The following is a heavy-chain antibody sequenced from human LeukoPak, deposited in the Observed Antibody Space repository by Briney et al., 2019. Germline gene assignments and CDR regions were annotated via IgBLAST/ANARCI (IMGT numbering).Heavy chain of an antibody. CDR2: ISSSGGAM. CDR3: ARPGDASGYFVNFDY. J-gene: IGHJ4*02. CDR1: GFSFSDYY. V-gene: IGHV3-11*01. D-gene: IGHD3-22*01. Sequence: GGSLRLSCAASGFSFSDYYMSWVRQAPGKGLQWVSYISSSGGAMYYADSVKGRFTVSRDNAKNSLFLQMNSLRVEDTAVYYCARPGDASGYFVNFDYWGQGALVTVSS.